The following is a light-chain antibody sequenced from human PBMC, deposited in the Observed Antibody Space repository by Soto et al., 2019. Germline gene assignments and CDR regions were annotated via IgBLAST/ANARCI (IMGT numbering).Light chain of an antibody. J-gene: IGLJ2*01. Sequence: QLVLTQSPSASASLGASVKLTCTLSSGYSSYAIAWHQQQPEKGPRYLMKLNSDGSHNKGDGIPDRFSGSSSGAERYLTISSLQSEYEADYYCQTWGSGIVVFGGGTKLTVL. CDR2: LNSDGSH. CDR3: QTWGSGIVV. CDR1: SGYSSYA. V-gene: IGLV4-69*01.